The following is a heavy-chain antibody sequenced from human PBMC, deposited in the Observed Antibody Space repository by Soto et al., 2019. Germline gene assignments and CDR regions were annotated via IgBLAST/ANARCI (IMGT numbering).Heavy chain of an antibody. CDR1: GGSISSGDYY. CDR3: AREKYYDFWSGYMGPNWFEP. D-gene: IGHD3-3*01. Sequence: PSETLSLTCTVSGGSISSGDYYWSWIRQPPGKGLEWIGYIYYSGSTYYNPSLKSRVTISVDTSKNQFSLKLSSVTAADTAVYYCAREKYYDFWSGYMGPNWFEPWGQGTLVTVSS. CDR2: IYYSGST. V-gene: IGHV4-30-4*01. J-gene: IGHJ5*02.